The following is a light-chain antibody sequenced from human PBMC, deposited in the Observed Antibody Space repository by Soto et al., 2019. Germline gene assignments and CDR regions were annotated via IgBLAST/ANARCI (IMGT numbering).Light chain of an antibody. J-gene: IGKJ2*01. Sequence: EIVLTQSPGTLSLSPGERATLSCRASQSVGSYLAWYQQKPGQAPRLLIYGASSRATGIPDRISGSGSGTDFTLTISILEPQDFAVYYCQQYGDSPYTFGQGTKLETK. CDR3: QQYGDSPYT. V-gene: IGKV3-20*01. CDR1: QSVGSY. CDR2: GAS.